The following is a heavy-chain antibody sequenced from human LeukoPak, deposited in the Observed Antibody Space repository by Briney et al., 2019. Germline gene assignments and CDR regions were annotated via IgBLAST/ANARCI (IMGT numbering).Heavy chain of an antibody. Sequence: GGSLRLSCAASGFTFNNYAMNWVRQAPGKGLEWVSGIRGSGGSTYYADSVKGRFTISRDNSKNTLYLQMNRLRAEDTAVYFCAKDPLSYYDSSGYRYFDYWGQGTLVTVSS. V-gene: IGHV3-23*01. D-gene: IGHD3-22*01. CDR1: GFTFNNYA. CDR2: IRGSGGST. CDR3: AKDPLSYYDSSGYRYFDY. J-gene: IGHJ4*02.